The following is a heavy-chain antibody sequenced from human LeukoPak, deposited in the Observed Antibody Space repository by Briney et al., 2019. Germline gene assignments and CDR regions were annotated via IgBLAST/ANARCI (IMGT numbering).Heavy chain of an antibody. J-gene: IGHJ3*02. CDR1: GFTFSSYS. D-gene: IGHD3/OR15-3a*01. CDR3: ARELDLSNAFDI. V-gene: IGHV3-21*01. CDR2: ISSSSSYI. Sequence: PGGSLRLSCAASGFTFSSYSMNWVRQAPGKGLEWVSSISSSSSYIYYADSVKGRFTISRDNAKNSLYLQMNSLRAEDTAVYYCARELDLSNAFDIWGQGTMVTVSS.